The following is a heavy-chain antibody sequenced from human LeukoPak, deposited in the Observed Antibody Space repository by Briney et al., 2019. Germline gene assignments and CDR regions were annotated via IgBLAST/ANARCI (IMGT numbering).Heavy chain of an antibody. Sequence: GGSLRLSCAASGFTFSSYEMNWVRQAPGKGLEWVSYISSSGSTIYYADSVKGRFTISRDNSKNTLYLQMNSLRAEDTAVYYCAKDLNLDKYSYGLIYYDSSRADAFDIWGQGTMVTVSS. D-gene: IGHD3-22*01. CDR3: AKDLNLDKYSYGLIYYDSSRADAFDI. CDR2: ISSSGSTI. CDR1: GFTFSSYE. V-gene: IGHV3-48*03. J-gene: IGHJ3*02.